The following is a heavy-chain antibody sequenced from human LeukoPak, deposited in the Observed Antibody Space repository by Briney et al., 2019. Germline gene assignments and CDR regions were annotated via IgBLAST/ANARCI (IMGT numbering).Heavy chain of an antibody. CDR2: ISYGGSYK. D-gene: IGHD6-13*01. CDR3: AKDRYSGLNTIDY. J-gene: IGHJ4*02. CDR1: EFTFSTYG. V-gene: IGHV3-30*18. Sequence: GGSLRLSCAASEFTFSTYGMHWVRQAPGKGLEWVAVISYGGSYKFYADSVKGRFTISRDNSKSTLYLQMNSLRAEDTAVYYCAKDRYSGLNTIDYWGQGTLVTVSS.